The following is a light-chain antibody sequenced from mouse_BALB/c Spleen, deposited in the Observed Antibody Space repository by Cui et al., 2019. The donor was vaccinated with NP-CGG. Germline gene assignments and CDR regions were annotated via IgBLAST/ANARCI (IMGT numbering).Light chain of an antibody. CDR2: GTN. J-gene: IGLJ1*01. V-gene: IGLV1*01. CDR1: TGAGTTSNY. CDR3: ALWYSNHWV. Sequence: QVVVPQEPVLTTSAGETVTLTCRSSTGAGTTSNYANWVQEKPDHLFTGLIGGTNNRAPGVPARFSGSLIGDKAALTITGAQTEDEAIYFCALWYSNHWVFGGGTKLTVL.